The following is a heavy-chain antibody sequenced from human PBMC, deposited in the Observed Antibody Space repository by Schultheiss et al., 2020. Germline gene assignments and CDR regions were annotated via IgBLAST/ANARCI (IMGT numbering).Heavy chain of an antibody. CDR2: IYYSGST. Sequence: AETLSLTCTVSGGSISSYYWSWIRQPPGKGLEWIGSIYYSGSTYYNPSLRSRVTMSVDTSKNLFSLKLSSVTAEDTAVYYCARHYFNGFDPWGQGTLVTVS. V-gene: IGHV4-59*04. CDR3: ARHYFNGFDP. J-gene: IGHJ5*02. D-gene: IGHD3-10*01. CDR1: GGSISSYY.